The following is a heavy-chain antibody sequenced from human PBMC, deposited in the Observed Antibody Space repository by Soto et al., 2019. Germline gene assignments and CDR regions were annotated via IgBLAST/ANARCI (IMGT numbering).Heavy chain of an antibody. CDR1: GFTVSSNY. Sequence: GGSLRLSCAASGFTVSSNYMSWVRQAPGKGLEWVSVIYSGGSTYYADSVKGRFTISRDNSKNTLYLQMNSLRAEDTAVYYCAVLWSGYYGPQDWGQGTLVTVSS. V-gene: IGHV3-53*01. J-gene: IGHJ4*02. D-gene: IGHD3-3*01. CDR3: AVLWSGYYGPQD. CDR2: IYSGGST.